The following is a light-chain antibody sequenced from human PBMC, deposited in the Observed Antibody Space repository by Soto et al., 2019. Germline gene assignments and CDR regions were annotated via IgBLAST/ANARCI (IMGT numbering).Light chain of an antibody. CDR2: DAS. J-gene: IGKJ3*01. Sequence: EIVLTQSPSTLSFSPLERSTLSCRASQSVSSYLAWYQQKPGQAPRRLIYDASNRATGIPARFSDSGSGTDFTLTISSLEPEDFAVYYCQQRSNWPPLTFGPGTKVDIK. CDR3: QQRSNWPPLT. V-gene: IGKV3-11*01. CDR1: QSVSSY.